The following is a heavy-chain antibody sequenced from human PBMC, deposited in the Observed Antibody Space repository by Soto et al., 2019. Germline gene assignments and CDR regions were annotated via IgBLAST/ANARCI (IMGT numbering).Heavy chain of an antibody. J-gene: IGHJ4*02. CDR3: ARRGSGSYSDY. CDR2: IYYSGIT. CDR1: GGSISSYY. D-gene: IGHD3-10*01. Sequence: SETLSLTCTVSGGSISSYYWSWIRQPPGKGLEWIGYIYYSGITDYNPSIKSRVTISVDTSKNQFSPKLSSVTAADTAVYYCARRGSGSYSDYWGQGTLVTVSS. V-gene: IGHV4-59*08.